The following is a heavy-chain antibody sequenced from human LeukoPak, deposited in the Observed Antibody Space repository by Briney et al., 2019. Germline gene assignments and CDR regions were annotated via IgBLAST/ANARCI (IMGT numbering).Heavy chain of an antibody. D-gene: IGHD6-13*01. V-gene: IGHV1-8*03. Sequence: ASVKVSCKASGYTFTSYDINWVRQATGQGLEWMGWMNPNSGNTGYAQKFQGRVTITRNTSISTAYMELSSLRSEDTAVYYCGRVEKRGIAARGSFDYWGEGTLVTVSS. CDR2: MNPNSGNT. CDR3: GRVEKRGIAARGSFDY. J-gene: IGHJ4*02. CDR1: GYTFTSYD.